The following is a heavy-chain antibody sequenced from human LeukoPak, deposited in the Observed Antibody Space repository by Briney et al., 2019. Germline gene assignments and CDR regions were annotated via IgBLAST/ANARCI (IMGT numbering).Heavy chain of an antibody. Sequence: PGGSLRLSCAASGFTFSSYAMSWVRQAPGKGLEWVSSISSSSSYIYYADSVKGRFTISRDNAKNSLYLQMNSLRAEDTAVYYCACSGRRSGWGWGQGTLVTVSS. CDR3: ACSGRRSGWG. D-gene: IGHD6-19*01. CDR2: ISSSSSYI. V-gene: IGHV3-21*01. CDR1: GFTFSSYA. J-gene: IGHJ4*02.